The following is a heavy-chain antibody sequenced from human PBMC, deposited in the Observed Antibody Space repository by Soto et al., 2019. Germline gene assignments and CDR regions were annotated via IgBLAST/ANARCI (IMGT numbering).Heavy chain of an antibody. CDR1: GFTVSSNY. Sequence: GGSLRLSCAASGFTVSSNYMSWVSQAPGKGLEWVSVIYSGGSTYYADSVKGRFTISRDNSKNTLYLQMNSLRAEDTAVYYCARIDWNSTWGGMDVWGQGTTVTVSS. CDR2: IYSGGST. CDR3: ARIDWNSTWGGMDV. D-gene: IGHD1-7*01. V-gene: IGHV3-53*01. J-gene: IGHJ6*02.